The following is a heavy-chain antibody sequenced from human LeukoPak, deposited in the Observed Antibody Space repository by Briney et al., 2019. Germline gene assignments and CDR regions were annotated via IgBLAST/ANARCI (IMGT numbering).Heavy chain of an antibody. V-gene: IGHV3-30*04. D-gene: IGHD2-15*01. CDR1: GFTFSSYV. CDR3: AGQSRLGYCSGGSCYSQPFDP. CDR2: ISYDGSNE. J-gene: IGHJ5*02. Sequence: GGSLRLSCAASGFTFSSYVMHWVRQAPGKGLEWVAIISYDGSNEYYADSVKGRFTISRDNAKNSLYLQMNSLRAEDTAVYYCAGQSRLGYCSGGSCYSQPFDPWGQGTLVTVSS.